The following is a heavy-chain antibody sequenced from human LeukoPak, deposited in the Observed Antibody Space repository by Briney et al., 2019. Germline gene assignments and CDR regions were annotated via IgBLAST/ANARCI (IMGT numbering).Heavy chain of an antibody. J-gene: IGHJ6*03. Sequence: GGSLRLSCAASGFTFSSYAMSWVRQAPGKGLEWVSAISGSGGSTYYADSVKGRFTISRDNSKNTPYLQINSLRAEDTAVYYCAKGGRGYSYGYGYYYYYYMDVWGKGTTVTVSS. CDR3: AKGGRGYSYGYGYYYYYYMDV. CDR1: GFTFSSYA. D-gene: IGHD5-18*01. CDR2: ISGSGGST. V-gene: IGHV3-23*01.